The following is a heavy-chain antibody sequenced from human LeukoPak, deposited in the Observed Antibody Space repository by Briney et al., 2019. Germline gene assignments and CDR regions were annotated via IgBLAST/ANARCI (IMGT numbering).Heavy chain of an antibody. CDR2: IYYTGST. CDR1: GSSISSYY. J-gene: IGHJ5*02. CDR3: AKGLQRVVTATAFWFDP. V-gene: IGHV4-59*01. Sequence: PSETLSLTCTISGSSISSYYWSWIRQPPGKGLEWIGYIYYTGSTNYNPSLESRVTISLDTSKNQFSLKLSSVTAADTAVYYCAKGLQRVVTATAFWFDPWGQGTLVTVSS. D-gene: IGHD4-23*01.